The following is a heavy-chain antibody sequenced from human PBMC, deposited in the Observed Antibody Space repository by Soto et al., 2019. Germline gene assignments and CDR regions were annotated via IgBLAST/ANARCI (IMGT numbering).Heavy chain of an antibody. CDR3: AKDRLAGNFDY. J-gene: IGHJ4*02. Sequence: GXSLRLSCAASGFTFNNYALNWFRQAPGNGLEWVATISATGGSTYYADSVKGRFTISRDNSKNTLYLQMNGLRVEDTAVYYCAKDRLAGNFDYWGQGTQVTVSS. V-gene: IGHV3-23*01. CDR2: ISATGGST. CDR1: GFTFNNYA.